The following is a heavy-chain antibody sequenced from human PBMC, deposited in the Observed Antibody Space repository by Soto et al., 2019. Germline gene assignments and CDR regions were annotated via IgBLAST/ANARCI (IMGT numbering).Heavy chain of an antibody. D-gene: IGHD7-27*01. Sequence: SSETLSLTCTVSGGSISSGGYYWSWIRQHPGKGLEWIGYIYYSGSTYYNPSLKSRVTISVDTSKNQFSLKLSSVTAADTAVYYCARATGDSRAFDIWGQGTMVTVSS. CDR1: GGSISSGGYY. J-gene: IGHJ3*02. CDR2: IYYSGST. V-gene: IGHV4-31*03. CDR3: ARATGDSRAFDI.